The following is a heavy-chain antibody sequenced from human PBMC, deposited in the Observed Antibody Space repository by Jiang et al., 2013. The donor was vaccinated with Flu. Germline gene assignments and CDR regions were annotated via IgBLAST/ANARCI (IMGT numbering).Heavy chain of an antibody. D-gene: IGHD2-21*02. J-gene: IGHJ4*02. CDR3: VRGKHTIADCGGDCPNPGGGFDF. V-gene: IGHV3-23*01. Sequence: SGSGGSTYYADSVKGRLTISRDNSRNTLYLQMNSLRDEDTATYYCVRGKHTIADCGGDCPNPGGGFDFWGQGTLVTVSS. CDR2: SGSGGST.